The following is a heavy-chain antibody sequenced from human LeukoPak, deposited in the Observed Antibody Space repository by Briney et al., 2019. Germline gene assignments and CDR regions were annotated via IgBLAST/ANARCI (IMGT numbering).Heavy chain of an antibody. CDR3: AREVSEGFDF. V-gene: IGHV3-21*01. Sequence: GGSLRLSCTASGFTFSGYSMNWIRQAPGKGLEWVSSFGTRSTSIYHAGSVKGRFAISRDNAKNSLYLQTNSLRAEDTALYYCAREVSEGFDFWGQGTLVTVSS. CDR2: FGTRSTSI. D-gene: IGHD3-22*01. J-gene: IGHJ4*02. CDR1: GFTFSGYS.